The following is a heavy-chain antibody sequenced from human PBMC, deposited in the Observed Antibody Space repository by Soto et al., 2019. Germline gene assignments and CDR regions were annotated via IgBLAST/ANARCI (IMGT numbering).Heavy chain of an antibody. CDR1: GGSISSYY. V-gene: IGHV4-59*08. CDR3: ARVPDR. Sequence: SETLSLTCTVSGGSISSYYGTWIRQPPGKGLEFIGYIYYVCSTDYNPSLKSRVTISVYTSKNHFSLKRSSVTAEDTAVYYCARVPDRWGQGTLVTVSS. D-gene: IGHD2-2*01. CDR2: IYYVCST. J-gene: IGHJ5*02.